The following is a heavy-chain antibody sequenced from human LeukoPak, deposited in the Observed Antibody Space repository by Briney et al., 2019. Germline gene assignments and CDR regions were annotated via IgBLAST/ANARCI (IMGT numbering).Heavy chain of an antibody. CDR3: ARTGAPGTVDY. CDR2: INHGGSEK. D-gene: IGHD6-13*01. V-gene: IGHV3-7*01. Sequence: GGSLRLSCAASGFSFSGYWTSWARQAPGKGLEWVALINHGGSEKYYVDSVKGRFTISRDNAENSLDLQMNSLRAEDTAVYYCARTGAPGTVDYWGQGTLVTVSS. J-gene: IGHJ4*02. CDR1: GFSFSGYW.